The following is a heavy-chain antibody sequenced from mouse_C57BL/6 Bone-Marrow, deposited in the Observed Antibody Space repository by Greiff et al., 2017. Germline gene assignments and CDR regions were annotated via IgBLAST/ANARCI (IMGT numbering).Heavy chain of an antibody. J-gene: IGHJ4*01. CDR3: ARPDGNCAMDY. Sequence: EVQGVESGGGLVKPGGSLKLSCAASGFTFSDYGMHWVRQAPEKGLEWVAYISSGSSTIYYADTVKGRFTISRDNAKNTLFLQMTSLRSEYTAMYYCARPDGNCAMDYWGQGTSVTVSS. D-gene: IGHD2-1*01. V-gene: IGHV5-17*01. CDR2: ISSGSSTI. CDR1: GFTFSDYG.